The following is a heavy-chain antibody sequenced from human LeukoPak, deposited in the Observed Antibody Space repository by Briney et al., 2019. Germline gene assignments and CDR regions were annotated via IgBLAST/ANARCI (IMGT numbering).Heavy chain of an antibody. CDR1: GYTFTSYD. V-gene: IGHV1-8*01. D-gene: IGHD3-22*01. CDR2: VNPNSGNT. CDR3: ARAVALHYYDSSARYYYYMDV. J-gene: IGHJ6*03. Sequence: ASVKVSCKASGYTFTSYDINWVRQATGQGLEWMGWVNPNSGNTGYAQKFQGRVTMTRNTSISTAYMELSSLRSEDTAVYYCARAVALHYYDSSARYYYYMDVWGKGTTVTVSS.